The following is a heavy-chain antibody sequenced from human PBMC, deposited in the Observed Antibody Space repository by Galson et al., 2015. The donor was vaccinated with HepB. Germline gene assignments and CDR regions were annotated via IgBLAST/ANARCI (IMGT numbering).Heavy chain of an antibody. V-gene: IGHV3-74*01. J-gene: IGHJ4*02. Sequence: SLRLSCAASTFIFSTYSMNWVRQAPGKGLEWVSRINSDGTTTNYADSVKGRFTISRDNAKNTLYLQMNSLRAEDTAVYCCARGDSYFDYWGQGTLVTVSS. CDR2: INSDGTTT. CDR1: TFIFSTYS. D-gene: IGHD5-24*01. CDR3: ARGDSYFDY.